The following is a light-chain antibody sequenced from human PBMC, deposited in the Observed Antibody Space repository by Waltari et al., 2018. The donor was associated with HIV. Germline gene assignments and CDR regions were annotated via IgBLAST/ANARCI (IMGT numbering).Light chain of an antibody. CDR1: QSISNW. J-gene: IGKJ1*01. Sequence: DIQMTQSSSSLSASIGDTVTITCRASQSISNWLAWYQQKPGKAPKLLIYMASSLEGGVPSRFSGSGSGTEFTLTISSLQPEDFATYYCQQYNAYPSTFGQGTKVEIK. CDR3: QQYNAYPST. CDR2: MAS. V-gene: IGKV1-5*03.